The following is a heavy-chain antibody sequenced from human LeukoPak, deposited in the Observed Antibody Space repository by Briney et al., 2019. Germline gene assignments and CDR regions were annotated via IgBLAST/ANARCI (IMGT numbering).Heavy chain of an antibody. Sequence: ASVKVSCKASGYTFISYYMHWVRQAPGQRLEWMGWIDAGNSRVKYSQKFQDRVTLTRDASASTAYMELSSLRSEDMAIYYCARGIWTSHTVGYYFDNWGQGTLVTVSS. J-gene: IGHJ4*02. CDR3: ARGIWTSHTVGYYFDN. D-gene: IGHD6-13*01. CDR2: IDAGNSRV. V-gene: IGHV1-3*03. CDR1: GYTFISYY.